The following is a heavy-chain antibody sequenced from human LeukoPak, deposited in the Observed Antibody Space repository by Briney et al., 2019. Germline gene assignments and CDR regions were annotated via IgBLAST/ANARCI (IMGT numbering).Heavy chain of an antibody. Sequence: GASVKVSCKASGYTFTSYDINWVRQATGQGLEWMGWMNPNSGNTGYAQKFQGRVTMTRNTSISTAYMELSSLRSEDTAVYYCARERRLQFHDWFDPWGQGTLVTVSS. D-gene: IGHD2-21*01. J-gene: IGHJ5*02. CDR3: ARERRLQFHDWFDP. V-gene: IGHV1-8*01. CDR2: MNPNSGNT. CDR1: GYTFTSYD.